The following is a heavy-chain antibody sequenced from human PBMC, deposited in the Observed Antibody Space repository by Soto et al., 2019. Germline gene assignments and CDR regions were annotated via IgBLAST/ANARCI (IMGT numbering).Heavy chain of an antibody. CDR3: ARHLGRATIIRGGGPFDY. J-gene: IGHJ4*02. CDR1: GGSISSSSYY. D-gene: IGHD5-12*01. CDR2: IYYSGST. V-gene: IGHV4-39*01. Sequence: SETLSLTCTVSGGSISSSSYYWGWIRQPPGKGLEWIGSIYYSGSTYYNPSLKSRVTISVDTSKNQFSLKLSSVTAADTAVYYCARHLGRATIIRGGGPFDYWGQGTLVTVSS.